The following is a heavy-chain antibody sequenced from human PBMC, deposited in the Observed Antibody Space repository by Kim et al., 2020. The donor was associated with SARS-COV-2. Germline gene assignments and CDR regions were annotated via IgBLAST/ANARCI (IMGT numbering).Heavy chain of an antibody. CDR1: GFTFSSYG. CDR3: SPSMIGSY. Sequence: GGSLRLSCAASGFTFSSYGMHWGRQAPGKGLEWVAVISYDGSNKYYADSVKGRFTISRDNSKNTLYLQMNSLRAEDTAVYYCSPSMIGSYGGQGTLVTVS. D-gene: IGHD3-22*01. V-gene: IGHV3-30*03. J-gene: IGHJ4*02. CDR2: ISYDGSNK.